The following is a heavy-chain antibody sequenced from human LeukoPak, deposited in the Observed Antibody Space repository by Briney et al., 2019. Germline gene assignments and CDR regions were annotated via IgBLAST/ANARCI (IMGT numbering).Heavy chain of an antibody. V-gene: IGHV1-69*05. CDR1: GGTFSSYA. CDR3: ARQISDIVVVPAADYYYYYMDV. Sequence: SVKVSCKASGGTFSSYAISWVRQAPGQGLEWMGRIIPIFGTANYAQKFQGRVTITTDESTSTAYMELSSLRSADTAVYYCARQISDIVVVPAADYYYYYMDVWGKGTTVTVSS. D-gene: IGHD2-2*01. J-gene: IGHJ6*03. CDR2: IIPIFGTA.